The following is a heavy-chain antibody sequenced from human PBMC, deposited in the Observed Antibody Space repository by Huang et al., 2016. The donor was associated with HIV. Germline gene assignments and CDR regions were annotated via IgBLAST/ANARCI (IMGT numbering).Heavy chain of an antibody. D-gene: IGHD2-15*01. CDR1: GGPFNCFL. J-gene: IGHJ4*02. V-gene: IGHV4-34*02. Sequence: QVLLQQWGAGVLKPSETLSLTCGVSGGPFNCFLWSGIRQPPGKGLEWIGEINYSGNTNYTPSLKSRVTMSVDTSKRQFSLSLKSVTAADTAVYYCARARLLLPFDYWGQGALVAVSS. CDR2: INYSGNT. CDR3: ARARLLLPFDY.